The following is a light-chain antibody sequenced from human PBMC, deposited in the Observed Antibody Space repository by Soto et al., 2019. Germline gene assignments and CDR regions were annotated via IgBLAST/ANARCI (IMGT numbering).Light chain of an antibody. J-gene: IGKJ1*01. CDR1: QFVSSN. V-gene: IGKV3-20*01. Sequence: EIVITQSPVTLSVSPCERATLSCRASQFVSSNLAWYQQKPGQAPRLLIYGASSRATGIPDRFSGSGSGTDFTLTISRLEPEDFAVYYCQQYGSSPPVTFGQGTKVDIK. CDR3: QQYGSSPPVT. CDR2: GAS.